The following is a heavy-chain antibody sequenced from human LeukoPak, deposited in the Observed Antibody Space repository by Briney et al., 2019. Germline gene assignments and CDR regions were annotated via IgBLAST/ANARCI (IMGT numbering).Heavy chain of an antibody. CDR2: ISGSGGST. J-gene: IGHJ4*02. V-gene: IGHV3-23*01. CDR3: AKDGRYCSGGSCYYYFDY. Sequence: GGSLRLSCAASGLTFSNYAMTWVRQAPGKGLEWVSAISGSGGSTYYADSVKGRFTISRDNSKNTLYLQMNSLRAEDTAVYYCAKDGRYCSGGSCYYYFDYWGQGTLVTVSS. CDR1: GLTFSNYA. D-gene: IGHD2-15*01.